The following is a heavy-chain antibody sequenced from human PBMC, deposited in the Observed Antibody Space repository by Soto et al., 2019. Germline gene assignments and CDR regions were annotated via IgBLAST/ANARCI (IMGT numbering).Heavy chain of an antibody. Sequence: GGSLRLSCAASGFTFSSYAMHWVRQAPGKGLEWVAVISYDGSNKYYADSVKGRFTISRDNSKNTPYLQMNSLRAEDTAVYYCARDGIVAGSNFRGYFDYWGQGTLVTVSS. J-gene: IGHJ4*02. CDR2: ISYDGSNK. CDR1: GFTFSSYA. D-gene: IGHD6-19*01. CDR3: ARDGIVAGSNFRGYFDY. V-gene: IGHV3-30-3*01.